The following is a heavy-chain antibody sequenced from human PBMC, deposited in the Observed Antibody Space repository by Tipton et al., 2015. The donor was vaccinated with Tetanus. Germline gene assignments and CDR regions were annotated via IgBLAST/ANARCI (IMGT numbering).Heavy chain of an antibody. CDR2: INPSGGST. Sequence: QLVQSGAEVKKPGASVKVSCKASGYTFTSYYMHWVRQAPGQGLEWMGIINPSGGSTSYAQKFQGRVTMTRDTSTSTVYMELSSLRSEDTAVYYCARDAGTIFGVVIEDDAFDIWGQGTMVTVSS. D-gene: IGHD3-3*01. CDR3: ARDAGTIFGVVIEDDAFDI. CDR1: GYTFTSYY. V-gene: IGHV1-46*01. J-gene: IGHJ3*02.